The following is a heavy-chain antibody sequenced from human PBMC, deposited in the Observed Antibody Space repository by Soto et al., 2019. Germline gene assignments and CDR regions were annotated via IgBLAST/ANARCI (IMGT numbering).Heavy chain of an antibody. V-gene: IGHV3-48*01. J-gene: IGHJ6*02. CDR3: AREDMTTVTFYHYGMDV. CDR2: ISSSSSTI. CDR1: GFTFSSYG. D-gene: IGHD4-17*01. Sequence: PGGSLRLSCAASGFTFSSYGMHWVRQAPGKGLEWVSYISSSSSTIYYADSVKGRFTISRDNAKNSLYLQMNSLRAEDTAVYYCAREDMTTVTFYHYGMDVWGQGTTVT.